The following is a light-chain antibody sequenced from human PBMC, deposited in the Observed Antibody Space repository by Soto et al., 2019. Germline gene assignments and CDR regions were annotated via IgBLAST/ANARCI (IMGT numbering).Light chain of an antibody. CDR1: QSVSGSD. V-gene: IGKV3D-20*02. CDR2: GVS. Sequence: EVVLTQSPGTLSLSPGERATLSCRASQSVSGSDLAWYQQKPGQAPRLLISGVSNRATGTPDRFSGSGSGTDFTLTISSLEPEDFAVFYCQQRSDWPITFGQGTRLEIK. J-gene: IGKJ5*01. CDR3: QQRSDWPIT.